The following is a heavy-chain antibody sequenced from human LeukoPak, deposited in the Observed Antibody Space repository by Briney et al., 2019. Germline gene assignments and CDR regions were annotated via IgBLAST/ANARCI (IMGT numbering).Heavy chain of an antibody. D-gene: IGHD3-10*01. V-gene: IGHV4-34*01. CDR2: INHSGST. J-gene: IGHJ4*02. CDR1: GGSFSGYY. Sequence: SETLSLTCAVYGGSFSGYYWSWIRQPPGKGLEWIGEINHSGSTNYNPSLKSRVIISVDTSKNQFSLKLSSVTAADTAVYYCARRVLLWFGDFDYWGQGTLVTVSS. CDR3: ARRVLLWFGDFDY.